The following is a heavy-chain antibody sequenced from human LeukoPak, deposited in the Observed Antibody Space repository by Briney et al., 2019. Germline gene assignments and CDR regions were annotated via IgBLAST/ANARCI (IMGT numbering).Heavy chain of an antibody. D-gene: IGHD3-10*01. CDR1: GYTFTSYY. CDR3: ARDGNPIMGGRWFGAVDWFDP. V-gene: IGHV1-46*01. CDR2: INPTGGST. Sequence: ASVKVSCKASGYTFTSYYLHWVRQAPGQGLEWMGIINPTGGSTSYAQNFQGRLTMTRDMSTSTVYMELSSPRSEDTAVYYCARDGNPIMGGRWFGAVDWFDPWGQGTLVTVSS. J-gene: IGHJ5*02.